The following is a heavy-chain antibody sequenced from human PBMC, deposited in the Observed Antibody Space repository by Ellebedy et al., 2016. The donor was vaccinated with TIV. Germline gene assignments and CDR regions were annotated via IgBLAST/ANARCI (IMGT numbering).Heavy chain of an antibody. Sequence: GESLKISCAASGFTFSSYGMHWVRQAPGKGLEWVAFIRYDGSNKYYADSVKGRFTISRDNSKNTLYLQMKSLRAEDTAVYYGAKAGEYGGNSDSWYFDLWGRGTLVTVSS. V-gene: IGHV3-30*02. J-gene: IGHJ2*01. CDR1: GFTFSSYG. CDR2: IRYDGSNK. CDR3: AKAGEYGGNSDSWYFDL. D-gene: IGHD4-23*01.